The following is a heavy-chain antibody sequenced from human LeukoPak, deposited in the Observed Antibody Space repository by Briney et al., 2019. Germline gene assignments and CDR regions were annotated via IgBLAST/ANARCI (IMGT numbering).Heavy chain of an antibody. Sequence: GGSLRLSCAASGFIFSSYAMHWVRQAPGKGLEWVAVVSFDGSNKQCAESVKGRFTISRDNSKNTLHLQMNSLRAEDTAVYFCARDRCSGGSCYSFVFDIWGQGTMVPVSS. J-gene: IGHJ3*02. CDR2: VSFDGSNK. D-gene: IGHD2-15*01. CDR3: ARDRCSGGSCYSFVFDI. CDR1: GFIFSSYA. V-gene: IGHV3-30*04.